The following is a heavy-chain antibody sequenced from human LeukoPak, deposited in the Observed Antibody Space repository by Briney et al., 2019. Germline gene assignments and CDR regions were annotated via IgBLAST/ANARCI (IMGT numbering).Heavy chain of an antibody. CDR3: ARGGSYLSAFDI. J-gene: IGHJ3*02. D-gene: IGHD1-26*01. CDR1: GFTFSNYF. Sequence: GGSLRLSCLASGFTFSNYFMSWVRQAPGKGLEWVSAITGSGGNTYYADSVKGRFTISRDNSKNTLYLQMNSLRAEDTAVYYCARGGSYLSAFDIWGQGTMVTVSS. V-gene: IGHV3-23*01. CDR2: ITGSGGNT.